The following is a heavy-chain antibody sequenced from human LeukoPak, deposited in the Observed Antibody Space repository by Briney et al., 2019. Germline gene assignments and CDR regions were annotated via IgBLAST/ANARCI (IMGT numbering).Heavy chain of an antibody. D-gene: IGHD3-10*01. J-gene: IGHJ4*02. V-gene: IGHV3-7*01. Sequence: GGSLRLSCAASGFTFSSYWMSWVRQAPGKGLEWVANIKQDGSEKYYVDSVKGRFTISRDNAKNSLYLQMNGLRAEDTAVYYCARVPYGSGTYYIDYWGQGTLVTVSS. CDR3: ARVPYGSGTYYIDY. CDR2: IKQDGSEK. CDR1: GFTFSSYW.